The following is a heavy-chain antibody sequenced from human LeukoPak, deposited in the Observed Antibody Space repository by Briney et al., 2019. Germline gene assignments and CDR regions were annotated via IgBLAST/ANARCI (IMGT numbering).Heavy chain of an antibody. D-gene: IGHD6-25*01. V-gene: IGHV1-2*02. Sequence: ASVKVSCTASGYTFTGYYMHWVRQAPGQGLEWMGWINPNSGGTNYAQKFQGRVTMTRDTSISTAYMELSRLRSDDTAVYYCARGAAYYYYMDVWGKGTTVTISS. CDR3: ARGAAYYYYMDV. CDR2: INPNSGGT. J-gene: IGHJ6*03. CDR1: GYTFTGYY.